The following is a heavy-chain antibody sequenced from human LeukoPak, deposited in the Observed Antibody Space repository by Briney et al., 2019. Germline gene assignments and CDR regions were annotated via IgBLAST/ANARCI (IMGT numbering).Heavy chain of an antibody. D-gene: IGHD2-15*01. V-gene: IGHV4-30-4*08. CDR3: AKYIVMVVAATPNWFDP. CDR2: SYYRGST. Sequence: SQTLSLTCTVSGDSISSGGYSWSWIRQHPGKGLEWIVYSYYRGSTYYNPSLKSRITISVDTSKNQFSLKLSSVTAADTAVYYCAKYIVMVVAATPNWFDPWGQGTLVTVSS. J-gene: IGHJ5*02. CDR1: GDSISSGGYS.